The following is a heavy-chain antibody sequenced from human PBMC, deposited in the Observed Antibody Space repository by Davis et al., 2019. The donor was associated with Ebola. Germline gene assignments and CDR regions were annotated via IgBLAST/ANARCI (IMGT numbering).Heavy chain of an antibody. D-gene: IGHD6-19*01. V-gene: IGHV3-30*03. CDR3: ARDGKQWLISGWFDP. Sequence: PGGSLRLSCAASGFTFSSYGMHWVRQAPGKGLEWVAVIPYDGSNKYYADSVKGRFTISRDNSKNTLYLQMNSLRGEDTAVYYCARDGKQWLISGWFDPWGQGTLVIVSS. CDR1: GFTFSSYG. CDR2: IPYDGSNK. J-gene: IGHJ5*02.